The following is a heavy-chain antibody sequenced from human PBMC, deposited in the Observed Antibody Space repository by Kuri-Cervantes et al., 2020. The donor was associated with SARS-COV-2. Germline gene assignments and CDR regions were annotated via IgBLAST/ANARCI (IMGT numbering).Heavy chain of an antibody. Sequence: ASVKVSCKASGYTFTSYGISWVRQAPGQGLEWMGWISAYNGNTNYAQKLQGRVTMTEDTSTDTAYMELSSLRSEDTAVYYCATVGSSTRGGSYLWGQGTLVTVSS. V-gene: IGHV1-18*01. D-gene: IGHD1-26*01. CDR3: ATVGSSTRGGSYL. J-gene: IGHJ4*02. CDR2: ISAYNGNT. CDR1: GYTFTSYG.